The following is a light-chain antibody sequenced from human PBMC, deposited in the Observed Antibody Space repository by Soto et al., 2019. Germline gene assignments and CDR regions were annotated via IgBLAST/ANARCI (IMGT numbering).Light chain of an antibody. CDR2: EVS. Sequence: QSVLTQPASVSGSPGQAMTISCTGTSSDVGGYNPVSWYQQHPGKAPKLMIYEVSNRPSGVSNRFSGSKSGNTASLTISGLQAEDEADYYCSSYTSSSTLCVFGTGTKV. V-gene: IGLV2-14*01. CDR3: SSYTSSSTLCV. J-gene: IGLJ1*01. CDR1: SSDVGGYNP.